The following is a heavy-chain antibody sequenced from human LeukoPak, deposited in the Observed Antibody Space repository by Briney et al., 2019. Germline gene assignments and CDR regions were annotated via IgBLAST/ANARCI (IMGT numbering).Heavy chain of an antibody. D-gene: IGHD1-1*01. J-gene: IGHJ6*03. CDR1: GGSFSGYY. Sequence: SETLSLTCAVYGGSFSGYYWSWIRQPPGKGLEWIGEIDHSGSTNYNPSLKSRVTISVDTSKNQFSLKLSSVTAADTAVYYCARRTLAPTAYYYYYMDVWGKGTTVTVSS. CDR2: IDHSGST. CDR3: ARRTLAPTAYYYYYMDV. V-gene: IGHV4-34*01.